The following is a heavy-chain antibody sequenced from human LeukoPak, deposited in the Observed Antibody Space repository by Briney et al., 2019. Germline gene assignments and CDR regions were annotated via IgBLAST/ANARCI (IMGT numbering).Heavy chain of an antibody. V-gene: IGHV4-30-2*01. CDR2: IFHSGHS. Sequence: SETLSLTCAVSGDSISSGDYSWSWIRQPSGKGLEWIGYIFHSGHSFYNPSLKSRITISVDKSKNQFSLRLTSVTAADAAVYYCARELWFVNAPGSWFDPWGQGTLVTVSS. CDR3: ARELWFVNAPGSWFDP. CDR1: GDSISSGDYS. D-gene: IGHD3-10*01. J-gene: IGHJ5*02.